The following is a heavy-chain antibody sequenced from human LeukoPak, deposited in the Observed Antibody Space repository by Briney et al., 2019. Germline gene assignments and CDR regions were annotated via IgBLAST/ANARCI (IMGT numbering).Heavy chain of an antibody. V-gene: IGHV3-23*01. CDR1: GFTFSSYA. Sequence: GGSLRLSCAASGFTFSSYAMGWVRQAPGKGLEWVSAISGSGGSTYYADSVKGRFTISRDNSKNTLYLQMNSLRAEDTAVYYCAKDVGIAAAGTIDYWGQGTLVTVSS. D-gene: IGHD6-13*01. CDR3: AKDVGIAAAGTIDY. J-gene: IGHJ4*02. CDR2: ISGSGGST.